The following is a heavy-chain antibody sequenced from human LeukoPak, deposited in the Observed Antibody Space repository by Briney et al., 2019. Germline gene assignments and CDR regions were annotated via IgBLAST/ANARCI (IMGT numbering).Heavy chain of an antibody. J-gene: IGHJ4*02. CDR1: GNYW. D-gene: IGHD2-2*02. CDR2: INSDGSWT. CDR3: VSFYKTY. Sequence: GGSLRLSCAASGNYWMHWVRQAPGKGLVWVSHINSDGSWTSYADSVKGRFTISKDNAKNTVYLQMNNLRAEDTAVYYCVSFYKTYWGWGTLVTVSS. V-gene: IGHV3-74*01.